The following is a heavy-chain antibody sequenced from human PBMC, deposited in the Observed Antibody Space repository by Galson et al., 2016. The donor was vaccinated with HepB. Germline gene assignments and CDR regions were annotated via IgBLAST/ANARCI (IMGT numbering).Heavy chain of an antibody. D-gene: IGHD3-16*01. CDR2: IWYDVIKR. CDR3: AGADSRSYASKWSLDY. V-gene: IGHV3-33*01. J-gene: IGHJ4*02. CDR1: GFTFSAYG. Sequence: SLRLSCAASGFTFSAYGMHWVRQAPGKRLEWVATIWYDVIKRYHADSVKGRFTISRDNSKNTLSLQMNSLRAEDTAVYYCAGADSRSYASKWSLDYWGQGALVTVSS.